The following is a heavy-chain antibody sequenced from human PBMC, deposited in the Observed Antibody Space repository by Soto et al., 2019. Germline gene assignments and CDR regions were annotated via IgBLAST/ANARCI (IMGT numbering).Heavy chain of an antibody. Sequence: SETLSLTCTVSGDSISSGDYYWSWVRQSPGKGLEWIGCIYYSGTTYYNPSLETRLTMSVDTSKNQFSLRLSSVTAADTAMYFCARDFKRYSSSPDPHEFWGQGSLDTVSS. J-gene: IGHJ4*02. CDR1: GDSISSGDYY. CDR2: IYYSGTT. D-gene: IGHD6-6*01. V-gene: IGHV4-30-4*01. CDR3: ARDFKRYSSSPDPHEF.